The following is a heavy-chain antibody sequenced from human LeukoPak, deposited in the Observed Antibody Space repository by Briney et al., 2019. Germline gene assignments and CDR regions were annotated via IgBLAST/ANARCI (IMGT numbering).Heavy chain of an antibody. CDR3: AKDRSINAFDI. V-gene: IGHV4-59*01. CDR2: MSPSGST. J-gene: IGHJ3*02. D-gene: IGHD2-21*01. CDR1: SGSISGDH. Sequence: SETLSLTCTVSSGSISGDHWSWIRQPPGKGLEWIGYMSPSGSTNYNPSLKSRVTIFRDTSKNQFFLELSAVTAADTAVYYCAKDRSINAFDIWGQGTVVTVSS.